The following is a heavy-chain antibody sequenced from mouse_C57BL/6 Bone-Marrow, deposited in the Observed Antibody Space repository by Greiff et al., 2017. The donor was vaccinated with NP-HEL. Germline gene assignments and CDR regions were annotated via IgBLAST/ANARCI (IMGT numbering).Heavy chain of an antibody. Sequence: QVQLQQSGAELARPGASVKLSCKASGYTFTSYGISWVKQRTGQGLEWIGEIYPRSGNTYYNEKFKGKATLTADKSSSTAYMELRSLTSEDSAVYFCARARISFDGWGTGTTVTVSS. CDR1: GYTFTSYG. V-gene: IGHV1-81*01. J-gene: IGHJ1*03. D-gene: IGHD1-2*01. CDR2: IYPRSGNT. CDR3: ARARISFDG.